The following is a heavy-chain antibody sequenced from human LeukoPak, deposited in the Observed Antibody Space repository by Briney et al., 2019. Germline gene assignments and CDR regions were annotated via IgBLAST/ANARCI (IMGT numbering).Heavy chain of an antibody. V-gene: IGHV3-23*01. Sequence: GGSLRLSCAASGFTFSSYAMSWVRQAPGKGLEWVSAISGSGGSTYYADSVKGRFTISRDNSKNALYLQMNSLRAEDTALYYCARISMFPGDVWKTDLRFYFDTWGQGTLVTVSS. CDR1: GFTFSSYA. J-gene: IGHJ4*02. CDR2: ISGSGGST. D-gene: IGHD3-3*01. CDR3: ARISMFPGDVWKTDLRFYFDT.